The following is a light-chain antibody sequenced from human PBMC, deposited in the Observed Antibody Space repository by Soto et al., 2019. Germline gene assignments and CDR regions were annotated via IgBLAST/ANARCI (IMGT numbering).Light chain of an antibody. CDR3: CSYAGSQTWV. Sequence: QSALTQPPSASGSPGQSVTISCTGTSGDVGAYDYVSWYQQHPGKAPKLLIYEVTKRPLGVPDRFSGSKSGNAASLTVSGLQAEDEADYYCCSYAGSQTWVFGGGTKVTVL. CDR2: EVT. V-gene: IGLV2-8*01. J-gene: IGLJ3*02. CDR1: SGDVGAYDY.